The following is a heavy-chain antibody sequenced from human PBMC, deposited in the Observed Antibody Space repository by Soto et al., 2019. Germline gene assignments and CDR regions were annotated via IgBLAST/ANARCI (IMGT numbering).Heavy chain of an antibody. CDR1: GFTFSSYA. CDR2: ISGSGGST. D-gene: IGHD6-19*01. Sequence: GGSLRLSCAASGFTFSSYAMSWVRQAPGKGLVWVSAISGSGGSTYYADSVKGRFTISRDNAKNTLYLQMNSLRVEDTAVYYCARASAVANTGGYYWGQGTLVTVSS. CDR3: ARASAVANTGGYY. V-gene: IGHV3-23*01. J-gene: IGHJ4*02.